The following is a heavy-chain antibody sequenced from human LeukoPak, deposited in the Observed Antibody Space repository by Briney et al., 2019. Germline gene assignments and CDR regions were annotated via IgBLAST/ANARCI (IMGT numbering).Heavy chain of an antibody. D-gene: IGHD6-19*01. V-gene: IGHV4-39*01. Sequence: SETLSLXCTVSGGSISSSSYYWGWIRQPPEKGPEWIGSIYYSGITYYNPSLKSRATISVDTSKNQFSLKLSSVTAADTAVYYCAPARIYSSGSGLSFWFDPWGQGTLVTVSS. CDR1: GGSISSSSYY. CDR3: APARIYSSGSGLSFWFDP. CDR2: IYYSGIT. J-gene: IGHJ5*02.